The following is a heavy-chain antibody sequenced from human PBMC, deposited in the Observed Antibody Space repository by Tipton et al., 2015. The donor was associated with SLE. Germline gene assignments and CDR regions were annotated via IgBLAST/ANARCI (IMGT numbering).Heavy chain of an antibody. CDR3: TAEDAFDI. Sequence: TLSLTCTVSGGSISSSSYYWGWIRQPPGKGLEWIGSIYYSGSTYYNPSLKSRVTISVDTSKNQFSLKLSSVTAADTAVYYCTAEDAFDICGQWTMVAVSS. J-gene: IGHJ3*02. CDR1: GGSISSSSYY. CDR2: IYYSGST. V-gene: IGHV4-39*07.